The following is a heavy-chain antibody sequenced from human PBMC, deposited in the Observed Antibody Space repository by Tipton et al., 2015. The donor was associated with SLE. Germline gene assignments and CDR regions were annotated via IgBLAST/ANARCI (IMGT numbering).Heavy chain of an antibody. CDR2: IWYDGSNK. Sequence: SLRLSCAASGFTFDDYTMHWVRQAPGKGLEWVAVIWYDGSNKYYADSVKGRFTISRDNSKNTLYLQMNSLRAEDTAVYYCARAGSETMVRGVIITPNYFDYWGQETLVTVSS. CDR3: ARAGSETMVRGVIITPNYFDY. J-gene: IGHJ4*02. D-gene: IGHD3-10*01. CDR1: GFTFDDYT. V-gene: IGHV3-33*08.